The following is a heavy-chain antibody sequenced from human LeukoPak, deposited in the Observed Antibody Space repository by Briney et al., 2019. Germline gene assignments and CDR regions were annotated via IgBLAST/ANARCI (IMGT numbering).Heavy chain of an antibody. CDR1: GYTFPNYW. CDR2: IYPGDSDT. J-gene: IGHJ3*02. Sequence: GESLKISCKGSGYTFPNYWIGWVRQMPGKGLELMWIIYPGDSDTRYSPSFQGHVTFSVDKSISTAYLQWSSLKASDTATYYCANNYSPLPENAFDICGQGTMVTVSS. D-gene: IGHD2-15*01. V-gene: IGHV5-51*01. CDR3: ANNYSPLPENAFDI.